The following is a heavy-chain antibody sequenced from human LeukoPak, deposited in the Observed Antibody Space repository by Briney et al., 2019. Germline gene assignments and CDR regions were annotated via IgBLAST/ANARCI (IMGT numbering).Heavy chain of an antibody. J-gene: IGHJ3*02. CDR2: IIPIFGTA. CDR1: GGTFSSYA. CDR3: ASTGGVGATHDAFDI. D-gene: IGHD1-26*01. V-gene: IGHV1-69*13. Sequence: SVKVSCKASGGTFSSYAISWVRQAPGQGLEWMGGIIPIFGTANYAQKFQGRVTITADESTSTAYMELSSPRSEDTAVYYCASTGGVGATHDAFDIWGQGTMVTVSS.